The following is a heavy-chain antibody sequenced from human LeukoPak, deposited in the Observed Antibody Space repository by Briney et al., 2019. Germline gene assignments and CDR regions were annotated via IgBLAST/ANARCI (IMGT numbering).Heavy chain of an antibody. CDR1: GGSVSSGSYF. V-gene: IGHV4-61*01. D-gene: IGHD6-19*01. CDR3: ARAVAGTLDY. CDR2: IYYSGST. J-gene: IGHJ4*02. Sequence: SETLSLTCTVSGGSVSSGSYFWSWIRQPPGKGLEWIGYIYYSGSTNYNPSLKSRVTISVDTSKDQFSLRLSSVTAAGTAVYYCARAVAGTLDYWGQGTLVTVSS.